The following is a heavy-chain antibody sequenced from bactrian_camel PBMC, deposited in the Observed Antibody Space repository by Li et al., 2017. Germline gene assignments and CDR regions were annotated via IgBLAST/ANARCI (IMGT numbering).Heavy chain of an antibody. CDR2: THTASGSS. CDR3: ATGPWYTDEYKY. Sequence: DVQLVESGGGLVQPGGSLRLSCKTSGFTVGDFAMSWVRQAPGKELEWVSTHTASGSSYYADFVRGRFTISRDNARSTVYLQLDSLKIEDTGMYYCATGPWYTDEYKYWGQGTQVTVS. D-gene: IGHD6*01. V-gene: IGHV3S40*01. CDR1: GFTVGDFA. J-gene: IGHJ4*01.